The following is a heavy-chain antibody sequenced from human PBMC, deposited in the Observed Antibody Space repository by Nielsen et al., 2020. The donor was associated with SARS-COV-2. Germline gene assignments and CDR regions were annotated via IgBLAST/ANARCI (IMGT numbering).Heavy chain of an antibody. CDR3: ARDRGYDILTGYNYYGMDV. J-gene: IGHJ6*02. Sequence: GGSLRLSCAASGFSVSSHDMNWVRQAPGKGLQWVSLIYSDGSTKYADSVKGRFTISRDNSRNTVYLQMNSLRPEDTAVYYCARDRGYDILTGYNYYGMDVWGQGTTVTVSS. CDR2: IYSDGST. V-gene: IGHV3-53*01. CDR1: GFSVSSHD. D-gene: IGHD3-9*01.